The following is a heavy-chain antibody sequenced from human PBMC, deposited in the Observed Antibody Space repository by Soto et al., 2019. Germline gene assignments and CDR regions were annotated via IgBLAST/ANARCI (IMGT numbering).Heavy chain of an antibody. CDR2: IIPIFGTA. V-gene: IGHV1-69*06. D-gene: IGHD5-18*01. CDR3: AREPRKTSIQLWPYYYYGMDV. CDR1: GGTFSSYA. Sequence: QVQLVQSGAEVKKPGSSVKVSCKASGGTFSSYAISWVRQAPGQGLEWMGGIIPIFGTANYAQKFQGRVTITADKYTSTAYMELSSLRSEDTAVYYCAREPRKTSIQLWPYYYYGMDVWGQGSTVTVSS. J-gene: IGHJ6*02.